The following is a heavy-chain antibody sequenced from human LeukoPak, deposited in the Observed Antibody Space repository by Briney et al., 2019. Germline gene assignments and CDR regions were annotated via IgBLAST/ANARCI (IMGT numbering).Heavy chain of an antibody. CDR3: ARFYCGGDCYFCFDY. CDR1: GFTFSDYA. D-gene: IGHD2-21*02. J-gene: IGHJ4*02. V-gene: IGHV3-30*04. Sequence: AGRSLRLSCAASGFTFSDYAMNWVRQAPGKGLEWVAVISYDGSDKYYADSVKGRFTISRDNSKNTLYLQMNSLRAEDTAMYYCARFYCGGDCYFCFDYWGQGTLVTVSS. CDR2: ISYDGSDK.